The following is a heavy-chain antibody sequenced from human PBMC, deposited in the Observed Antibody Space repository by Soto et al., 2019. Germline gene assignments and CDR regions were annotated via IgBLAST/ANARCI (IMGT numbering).Heavy chain of an antibody. V-gene: IGHV4-30-4*01. Sequence: QVQLQESGPGLVKPSQTLSLTCTVSGGSISSGDYYWSWIRQPPGKGLEWIGYIYYSGSTYYNPSLESRVIISVDAYKTRVTEKRSTVTAEDTEVYYGVRDRVMISLYYESSGYSGGYSMDVWGQGTMVTVSS. CDR2: IYYSGST. J-gene: IGHJ6*02. CDR1: GGSISSGDYY. CDR3: VRDRVMISLYYESSGYSGGYSMDV. D-gene: IGHD3-22*01.